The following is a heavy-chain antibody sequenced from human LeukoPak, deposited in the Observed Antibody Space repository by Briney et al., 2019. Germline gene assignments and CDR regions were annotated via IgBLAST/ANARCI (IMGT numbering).Heavy chain of an antibody. CDR1: GGSISSYY. D-gene: IGHD2-15*01. V-gene: IGHV4-59*01. Sequence: PSETLSLTCTVSGGSISSYYWSWVRQPPGKGLEWIGYIYYSGSTNYNPSLKSRVTISVDTSKNQFSLKLSSVTAADTAVYYCARTRRYCSGGSCYSGLDYWGQGTLVTVSS. CDR2: IYYSGST. J-gene: IGHJ4*02. CDR3: ARTRRYCSGGSCYSGLDY.